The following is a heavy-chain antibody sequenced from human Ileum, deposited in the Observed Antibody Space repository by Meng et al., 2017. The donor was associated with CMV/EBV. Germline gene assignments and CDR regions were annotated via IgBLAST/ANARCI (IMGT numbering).Heavy chain of an antibody. V-gene: IGHV1-69*02. J-gene: IGHJ4*02. CDR1: GGTFSSYT. Sequence: SVKVSCKASGGTFSSYTINWVRQAPGQGLEWMGRIIPVPAMTNYAQKFHDRLTITADKSTSTVYMELSSLRSDDTAVYYCASLMGKGMRDAFWGQGTLVTGSS. D-gene: IGHD2-8*01. CDR3: ASLMGKGMRDAF. CDR2: IIPVPAMT.